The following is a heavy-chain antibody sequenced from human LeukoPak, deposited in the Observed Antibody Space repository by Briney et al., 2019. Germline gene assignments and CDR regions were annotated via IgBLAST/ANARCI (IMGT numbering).Heavy chain of an antibody. CDR3: ARYGESYGSGGNWFDP. J-gene: IGHJ5*02. V-gene: IGHV4-59*01. CDR1: GGSISSYY. CDR2: IYYSGST. D-gene: IGHD3-10*01. Sequence: PPETLSLTCTVSGGSISSYYWSWIRQPPGKGLEWIGYIYYSGSTNYNPSLKSRVTISVDTSKNQFSLKLSSVTAADTAVYYCARYGESYGSGGNWFDPWGQGTLVTVSS.